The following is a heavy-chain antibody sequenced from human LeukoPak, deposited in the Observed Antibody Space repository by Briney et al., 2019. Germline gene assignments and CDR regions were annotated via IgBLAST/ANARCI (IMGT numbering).Heavy chain of an antibody. CDR1: GYTFTGYY. V-gene: IGHV1-2*02. D-gene: IGHD3-22*01. J-gene: IGHJ4*02. Sequence: ASVKVSCKASGYTFTGYYMHWVRQAPGQGLEWMGWINPNSGGTNYAQKFQGRVTMTRDTSISTAYMELSRLRFDDTAVYYCASGSSFDSSGRGFDYWGQGTLITVSS. CDR2: INPNSGGT. CDR3: ASGSSFDSSGRGFDY.